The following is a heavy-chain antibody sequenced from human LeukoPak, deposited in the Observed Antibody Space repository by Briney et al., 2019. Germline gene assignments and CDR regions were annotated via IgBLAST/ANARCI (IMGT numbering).Heavy chain of an antibody. V-gene: IGHV3-48*03. J-gene: IGHJ4*02. CDR3: ARGRGYYYADY. CDR1: GFTFSTYE. Sequence: GGSLILSCAASGFTFSTYEMNWVRQAPGKGLEWVSYMSTSGTTIYYADSVKGRFTISRDNAKSSLYLQMNSLRAEDTAVYYCARGRGYYYADYWGQGTLVTVSS. D-gene: IGHD3-22*01. CDR2: MSTSGTTI.